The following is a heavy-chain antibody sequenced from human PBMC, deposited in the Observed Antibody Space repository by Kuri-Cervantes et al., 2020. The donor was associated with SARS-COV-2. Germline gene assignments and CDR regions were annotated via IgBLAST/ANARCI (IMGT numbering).Heavy chain of an antibody. V-gene: IGHV1-8*02. D-gene: IGHD3-22*01. CDR1: GYTFSTSD. CDR3: ARGGFTMIVVVKDAFDI. Sequence: ASVKVSCKASGYTFSTSDINWVRQATGQGLEWIGWINPDTGNAGYAQKFQGRVTMTRDTSTSTAYMELSRLRSDDTAVYYCARGGFTMIVVVKDAFDIWGQGTMVTVSS. J-gene: IGHJ3*02. CDR2: INPDTGNA.